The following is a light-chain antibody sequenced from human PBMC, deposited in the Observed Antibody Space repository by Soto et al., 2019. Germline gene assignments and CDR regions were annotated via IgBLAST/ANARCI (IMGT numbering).Light chain of an antibody. J-gene: IGKJ1*01. CDR3: QQYNSYS. CDR2: KAS. Sequence: DIQMTQPPSTLSASVGARVPITCRASQSISVWLAWYQQKAGKAPNLLIYKASRLESGVPSRFSGSGSETEFTLTISSLQPDDFATYYCQQYNSYSFGQGTKVDIK. V-gene: IGKV1-5*03. CDR1: QSISVW.